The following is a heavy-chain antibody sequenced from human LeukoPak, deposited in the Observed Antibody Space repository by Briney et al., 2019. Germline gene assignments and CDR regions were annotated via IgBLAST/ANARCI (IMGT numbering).Heavy chain of an antibody. CDR2: ISYDGSNK. CDR1: GFTFSRYS. J-gene: IGHJ6*03. D-gene: IGHD3-3*02. V-gene: IGHV3-30*03. Sequence: PGGSLRLSCAASGFTFSRYSLNWVRQAPGKGLEWVAVISYDGSNKYYADSVKGRFTISRDNSKNTLYLQMNSLRAEDTAVYYCARDLGFFFYYMDVWGKGTTVTVSS. CDR3: ARDLGFFFYYMDV.